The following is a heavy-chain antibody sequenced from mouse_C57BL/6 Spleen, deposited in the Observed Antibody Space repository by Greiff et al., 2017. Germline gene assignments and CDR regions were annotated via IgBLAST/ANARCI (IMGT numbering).Heavy chain of an antibody. J-gene: IGHJ4*01. Sequence: EVKLQESGGGLVKPGGSLKLSCAASGFTFSDYGMHWVRQAPEKGLEWVAYISSGSSTIYYADTVKGRFPISRDNAKNTLFLQMTSLRSEDTAMYYCARPRLSYAMDYWGQGTSVTVSS. D-gene: IGHD1-2*01. CDR3: ARPRLSYAMDY. CDR2: ISSGSSTI. V-gene: IGHV5-17*01. CDR1: GFTFSDYG.